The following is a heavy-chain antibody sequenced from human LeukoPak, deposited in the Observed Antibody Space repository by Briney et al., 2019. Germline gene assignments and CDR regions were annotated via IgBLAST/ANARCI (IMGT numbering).Heavy chain of an antibody. CDR1: GGSISSSSYY. V-gene: IGHV4-39*07. CDR2: INHSGST. Sequence: SETLSLTCTVSGGSISSSSYYWSWIRQPPGKGLEWIGEINHSGSTNYNPSLKSRVTISVDTSKNQFSLKLSSVTAADTAVYYCARAPLHYYGSGSYYNAPSWFDPWGQGTLVTVSS. CDR3: ARAPLHYYGSGSYYNAPSWFDP. D-gene: IGHD3-10*01. J-gene: IGHJ5*02.